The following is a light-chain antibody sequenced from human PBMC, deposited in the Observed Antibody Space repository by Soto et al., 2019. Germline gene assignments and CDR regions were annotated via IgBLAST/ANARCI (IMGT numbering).Light chain of an antibody. CDR1: SSDIGAYDY. CDR3: TSFTSITTVV. CDR2: EVR. J-gene: IGLJ2*01. Sequence: QSVLTQPASVSGSPGQSITISCTGTSSDIGAYDYVSWFQQYSGKAPTLIIYEVRFRPPGVSSRFSGSKSGNTASLTISGLQAADEADYYCTSFTSITTVVFGGGTKLTVL. V-gene: IGLV2-14*03.